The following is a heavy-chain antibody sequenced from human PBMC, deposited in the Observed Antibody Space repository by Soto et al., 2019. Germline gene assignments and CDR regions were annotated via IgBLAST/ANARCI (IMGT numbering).Heavy chain of an antibody. Sequence: SGPTLVNPTQTLTLTCTFSGFSLSTSGMCVSWIRQPPGKALEWLALIDRDDDKYYSTSLKTRLTISKDTSKNQVVLTMTNMDPVDTATYYCARARAPRPYSSSWYEFHYWGQGTLVTVSS. D-gene: IGHD6-13*01. J-gene: IGHJ4*02. CDR2: IDRDDDK. V-gene: IGHV2-70*01. CDR3: ARARAPRPYSSSWYEFHY. CDR1: GFSLSTSGMC.